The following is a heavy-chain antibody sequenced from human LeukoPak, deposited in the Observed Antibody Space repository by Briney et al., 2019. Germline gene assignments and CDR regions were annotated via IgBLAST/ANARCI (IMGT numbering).Heavy chain of an antibody. J-gene: IGHJ1*01. D-gene: IGHD4-23*01. Sequence: SSVKVSCKASRGTFSSYAISWVRQASGHGLEWIGRIIPILAITHYAQRFEGRVTITADESATTVYMELSSVTSEDTALYFCARHYGGNSVTAGFQYWGQGTLVTVSS. CDR1: RGTFSSYA. CDR2: IIPILAIT. V-gene: IGHV1-69*04. CDR3: ARHYGGNSVTAGFQY.